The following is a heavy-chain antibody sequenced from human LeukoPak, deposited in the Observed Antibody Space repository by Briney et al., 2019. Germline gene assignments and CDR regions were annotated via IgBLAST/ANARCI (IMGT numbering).Heavy chain of an antibody. Sequence: GGSLRLSCAASGFTFDDYAMHWVRQAPGKGLEWVSGSSWNSGSMGYADSVKGRFTISRDNAKNSLYLQMNSLRAEDTALYYCAKSGIEMATMYYFDYWGQGTLVTVSS. CDR1: GFTFDDYA. V-gene: IGHV3-9*01. CDR3: AKSGIEMATMYYFDY. D-gene: IGHD5-24*01. CDR2: SSWNSGSM. J-gene: IGHJ4*02.